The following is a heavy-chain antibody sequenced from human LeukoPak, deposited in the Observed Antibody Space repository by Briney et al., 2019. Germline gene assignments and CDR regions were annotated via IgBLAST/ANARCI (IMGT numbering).Heavy chain of an antibody. CDR2: INPNSGGT. V-gene: IGHV1-2*02. J-gene: IGHJ4*02. CDR1: GYTFTAYY. D-gene: IGHD6-19*01. CDR3: ARDLGRIGVTGTRGFDS. Sequence: ASVTVSCKASGYTFTAYYMHWVRQAPGQGLEWMGRINPNSGGTNYAQKFQGRVTMTRDTSISTAYMDLGRLTSDDTAVYYCARDLGRIGVTGTRGFDSWGQGTLVTVSS.